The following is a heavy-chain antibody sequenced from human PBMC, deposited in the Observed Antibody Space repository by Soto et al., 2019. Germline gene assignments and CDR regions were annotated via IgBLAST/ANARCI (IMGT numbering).Heavy chain of an antibody. V-gene: IGHV1-46*01. J-gene: IGHJ5*02. CDR3: ARDPPAATWFDP. Sequence: QVQLVQSGAEVKKPGASVKVSCKASGYTFTSYYMHWVRQAPGQGLEWMGIINPSGGSTSYAQKFRGRVTMTRDTSTSTVYMELSSLRSEDTAVYYCARDPPAATWFDPWGQGTLVTVSS. CDR1: GYTFTSYY. CDR2: INPSGGST.